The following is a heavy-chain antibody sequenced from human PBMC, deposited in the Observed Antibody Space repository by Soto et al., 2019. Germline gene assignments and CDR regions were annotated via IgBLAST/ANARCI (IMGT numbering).Heavy chain of an antibody. CDR2: IYYSGST. V-gene: IGHV4-59*08. CDR3: ARRYGLSAFDI. Sequence: SQTLSLTCTVSGGSISSYYWSWIRQPPGKGLEWIGDIYYSGSTNYNPSLKSRVTTSVDTSKNQFSLKLSSVTAADTAVYYCARRYGLSAFDIWGQGTMVTVSS. D-gene: IGHD3-10*01. CDR1: GGSISSYY. J-gene: IGHJ3*02.